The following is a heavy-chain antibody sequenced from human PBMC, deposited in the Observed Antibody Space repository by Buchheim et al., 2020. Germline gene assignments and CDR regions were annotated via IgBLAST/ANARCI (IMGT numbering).Heavy chain of an antibody. CDR2: IRYDGSNK. J-gene: IGHJ1*01. CDR1: GFTFSSYG. Sequence: QVQLVESGGGVVQPGRSLRLSCAASGFTFSSYGMHWVRQAPGKGLEWVAFIRYDGSNKYYADSVKGRFTISRDNSKNTPYLQMNSLRAEDTAVYYCAKGTRGSPSGAEYFQHWGQGTL. V-gene: IGHV3-30*02. CDR3: AKGTRGSPSGAEYFQH. D-gene: IGHD1-26*01.